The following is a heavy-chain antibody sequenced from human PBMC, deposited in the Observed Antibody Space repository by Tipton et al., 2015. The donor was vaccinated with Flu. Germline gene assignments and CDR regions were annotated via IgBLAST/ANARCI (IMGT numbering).Heavy chain of an antibody. Sequence: TLSLTCTVSGDSISGFYFWGWVRRPPWKGLEWIGNICPGSPYYNPTLMSRATMSVARSNDQFSLRLTPVTAADTAVYFCARRTFSNYVSGPNNWFDFWGQGTLVTVSS. V-gene: IGHV4-38-2*02. CDR3: ARRTFSNYVSGPNNWFDF. CDR2: ICPGSP. D-gene: IGHD4-11*01. J-gene: IGHJ5*01. CDR1: GDSISGFYF.